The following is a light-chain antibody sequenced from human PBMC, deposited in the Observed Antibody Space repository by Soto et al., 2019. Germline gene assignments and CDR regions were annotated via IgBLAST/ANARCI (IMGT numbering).Light chain of an antibody. V-gene: IGLV3-1*01. CDR1: KLGDKY. Sequence: SYELTQPPSVSVSPGQTASIPCSGHKLGDKYASWYQQKPGQSPVLVIYQDTVRPSGIPERFSGSNSGNTATLTIVGTQTLDEADYYCQAWDSSTVILGGGTKLTVL. J-gene: IGLJ2*01. CDR3: QAWDSSTVI. CDR2: QDT.